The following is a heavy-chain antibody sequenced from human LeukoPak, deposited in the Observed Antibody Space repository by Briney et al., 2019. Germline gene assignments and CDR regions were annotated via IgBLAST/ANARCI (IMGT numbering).Heavy chain of an antibody. Sequence: GGSLRLSCAASGFTFSSYWMSWVRQAPGKGLEWVANIKQDGSEKYYVDSVKGRFTISRDNAKNSLYLQMNSLRAEDTAVYYCARTIEMATNPSQYYFDYWGQGTLVTVSS. CDR1: GFTFSSYW. V-gene: IGHV3-7*01. CDR2: IKQDGSEK. J-gene: IGHJ4*02. D-gene: IGHD5-24*01. CDR3: ARTIEMATNPSQYYFDY.